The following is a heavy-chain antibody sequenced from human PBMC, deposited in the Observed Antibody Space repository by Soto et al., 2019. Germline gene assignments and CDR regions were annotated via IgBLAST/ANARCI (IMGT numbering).Heavy chain of an antibody. CDR2: IKSKSDGGAT. D-gene: IGHD6-6*01. J-gene: IGHJ4*02. CDR3: TTDPRY. Sequence: WSLRLSCAASGFTFNKSYMSWVRQAPGKGLEWLGRIKSKSDGGATDYAAPVKGRFTVSRDDSKDTLYLQMNSLKTDDTAVYHCTTDPRYWGQGTVVTVSS. V-gene: IGHV3-15*01. CDR1: GFTFNKSY.